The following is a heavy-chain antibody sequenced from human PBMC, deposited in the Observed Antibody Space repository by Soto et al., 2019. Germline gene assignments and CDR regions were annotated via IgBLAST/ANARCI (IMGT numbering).Heavy chain of an antibody. CDR2: ISGSGGIT. V-gene: IGHV3-23*01. CDR1: GFTISSYA. J-gene: IGHJ4*02. Sequence: EVQLLESGGGLVQPGGSLRLSCVASGFTISSYAMSSVRQAPGKGLEWVSAISGSGGITYYADSVKGRFTISRDNSKNTLYLQMNSLRAEDTAVYYCAKARAQYYDFWSGYPVDYWGQGTLVTVSS. D-gene: IGHD3-3*01. CDR3: AKARAQYYDFWSGYPVDY.